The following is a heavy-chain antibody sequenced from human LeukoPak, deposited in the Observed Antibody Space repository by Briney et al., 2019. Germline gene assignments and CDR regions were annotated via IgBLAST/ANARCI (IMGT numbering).Heavy chain of an antibody. V-gene: IGHV3-30*02. CDR3: AKDPTLVGAWGLVYYFDY. CDR2: IRYDGSNK. D-gene: IGHD1-26*01. Sequence: GGSLRLSCAASGFTFSSYGMHWVRQAPGKGLEWVAFIRYDGSNKYYADSVKGRFTISRDNSKNTLYLQMNSLRAEDTAVYYCAKDPTLVGAWGLVYYFDYWGQGTLVTVSS. J-gene: IGHJ4*02. CDR1: GFTFSSYG.